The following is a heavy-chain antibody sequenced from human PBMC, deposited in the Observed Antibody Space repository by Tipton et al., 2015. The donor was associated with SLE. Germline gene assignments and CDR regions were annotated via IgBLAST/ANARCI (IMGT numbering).Heavy chain of an antibody. CDR2: IWYDGSNK. D-gene: IGHD6-19*01. J-gene: IGHJ3*02. Sequence: SLRLSCAASGFTFSSYWMSWVRQAPGKGLEWVAVIWYDGSNKYYADSVKGRFTISRDNSKNTLYLQMNSLRAEDTAVYYCAKQAGYSSGWFAFDIWGQGTMVTVSS. V-gene: IGHV3-30*18. CDR3: AKQAGYSSGWFAFDI. CDR1: GFTFSSYW.